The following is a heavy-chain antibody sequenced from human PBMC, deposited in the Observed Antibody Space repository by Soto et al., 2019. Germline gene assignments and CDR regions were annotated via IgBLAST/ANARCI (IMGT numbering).Heavy chain of an antibody. Sequence: EVQLVESGGGLVQPGRSLRLSCAASGFFFDDYAMDWVRQALGKGLEWVASISWNSGRIDYADSVKGRFTISRDNAKNSLYLQMNSLRAEDTALYYCAKVLHTYADVSGYYDYWGQGTLVTVSS. CDR1: GFFFDDYA. V-gene: IGHV3-9*01. CDR2: ISWNSGRI. J-gene: IGHJ4*02. CDR3: AKVLHTYADVSGYYDY. D-gene: IGHD3-22*01.